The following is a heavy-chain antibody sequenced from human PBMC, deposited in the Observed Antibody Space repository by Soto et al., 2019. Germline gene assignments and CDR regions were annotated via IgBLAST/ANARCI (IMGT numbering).Heavy chain of an antibody. D-gene: IGHD6-13*01. CDR2: IIPILGIA. Sequence: ASVKVSCKASGGTFSSYTISWVRQAPGQGLEWMGRIIPILGIANYAQKFQGRVTITADKSTSTAYMELSSLRSEDTAVYYCARDHGYSSSWYYWFDPWGQGTLVTVSS. CDR1: GGTFSSYT. J-gene: IGHJ5*02. CDR3: ARDHGYSSSWYYWFDP. V-gene: IGHV1-69*04.